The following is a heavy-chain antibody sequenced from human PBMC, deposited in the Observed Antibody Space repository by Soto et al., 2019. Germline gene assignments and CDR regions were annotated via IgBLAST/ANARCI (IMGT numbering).Heavy chain of an antibody. D-gene: IGHD3-3*01. Sequence: DVQLVESGGGLVKPGGALRLSCAASGFTFGHYTMNWIRQAPGQGLEWVSSITLGSTYIYYADSVRGRFTISRDNAKDSLFLSMTRLRADDTAVYYCARGLLFRDVPGALPDYWGKGTLVTVSS. J-gene: IGHJ4*02. CDR1: GFTFGHYT. CDR2: ITLGSTYI. V-gene: IGHV3-21*02. CDR3: ARGLLFRDVPGALPDY.